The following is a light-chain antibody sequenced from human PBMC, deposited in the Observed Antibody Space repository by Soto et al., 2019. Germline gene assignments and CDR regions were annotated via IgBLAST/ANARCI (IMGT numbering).Light chain of an antibody. CDR1: QSVSSY. J-gene: IGKJ5*01. Sequence: DILLTQSPATLSLSPGERATLSCRASQSVSSYLAWYQQKPGQAPRLLIYDASNRATGIPARFSGSGSGTDFTLTISSLVPEDFAVYYCQQRSNCPPITFGQGTQLEIK. V-gene: IGKV3-11*01. CDR3: QQRSNCPPIT. CDR2: DAS.